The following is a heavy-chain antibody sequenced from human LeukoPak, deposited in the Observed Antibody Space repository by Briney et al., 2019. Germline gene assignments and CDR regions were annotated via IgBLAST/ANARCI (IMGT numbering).Heavy chain of an antibody. CDR2: INPNSGGI. CDR1: GYTFTGYY. CDR3: ARSVAAAGRPNFDY. Sequence: ASVKVSCKASGYTFTGYYMHWVRQAPGQGLEWMGWINPNSGGINYAQKFQGRVTMTRDTSISTAYMELSRLRSDDTAVYYRARSVAAAGRPNFDYWGQGTLVTVSS. D-gene: IGHD6-13*01. J-gene: IGHJ4*02. V-gene: IGHV1-2*02.